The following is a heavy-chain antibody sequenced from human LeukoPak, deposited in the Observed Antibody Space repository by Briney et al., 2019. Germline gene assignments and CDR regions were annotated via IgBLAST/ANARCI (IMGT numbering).Heavy chain of an antibody. J-gene: IGHJ4*02. V-gene: IGHV1-46*01. CDR1: GFTFTNYH. CDR3: ARAPGGTLDF. CDR2: IRGTGDSP. Sequence: KPGGSLRLSCAASGFTFTNYHMHWVRQAPGQGLEWVGLIRGTGDSPDYAQKFQGRVTVTCDTSTNTLYLELRSLKLEDTAVYYCARAPGGTLDFWGQGTLVTVSS. D-gene: IGHD4-23*01.